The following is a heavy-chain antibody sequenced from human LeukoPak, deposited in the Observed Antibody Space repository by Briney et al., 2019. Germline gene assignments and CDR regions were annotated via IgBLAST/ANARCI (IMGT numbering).Heavy chain of an antibody. J-gene: IGHJ5*02. Sequence: PSETLSLTCTVSGGSISSSSYYWGWIRQPPGKGLEWIGSIYYSGSTYYNPSLKSRVTISVDTSKNQFSLKLSSVTAADTAVYYCAHEGGNWFDPWGQGTLVTVSS. CDR3: AHEGGNWFDP. CDR1: GGSISSSSYY. D-gene: IGHD3-16*01. V-gene: IGHV4-39*07. CDR2: IYYSGST.